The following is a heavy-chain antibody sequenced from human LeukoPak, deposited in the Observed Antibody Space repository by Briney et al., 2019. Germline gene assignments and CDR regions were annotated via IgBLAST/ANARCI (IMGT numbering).Heavy chain of an antibody. J-gene: IGHJ4*02. V-gene: IGHV1-2*06. CDR1: GYTFTGYY. Sequence: EASVKVSCKASGYTFTGYYMHWVRQAPGKGLEWMGRINPNSGGTNYAQKFQGRVTMTRDTSISTSYKELSRLTSDDTAFYYCAREDSRGAFDYWGQGTLVTVSS. CDR2: INPNSGGT. D-gene: IGHD2/OR15-2a*01. CDR3: AREDSRGAFDY.